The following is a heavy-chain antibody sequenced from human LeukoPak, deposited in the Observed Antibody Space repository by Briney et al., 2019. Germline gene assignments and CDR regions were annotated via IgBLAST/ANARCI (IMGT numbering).Heavy chain of an antibody. CDR1: GFTFSDYY. D-gene: IGHD5-24*01. J-gene: IGHJ4*02. CDR3: ARGQFIDY. Sequence: GGSLRLSCAASGFTFSDYYMSWIRQAPGQGLEWLSYISSSSTYTNYADSVKGRFSISRDNAKNSLYLQMNILRAEDTAVYYCARGQFIDYWGQGTLVTVSS. CDR2: ISSSSTYT. V-gene: IGHV3-11*06.